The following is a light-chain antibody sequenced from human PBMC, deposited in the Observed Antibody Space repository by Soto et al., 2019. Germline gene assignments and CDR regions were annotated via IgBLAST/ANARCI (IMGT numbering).Light chain of an antibody. CDR2: GTS. Sequence: EIVLTQSPDTLSLSPGERATLSCRASQSVSSSYLAWYQQKPGQAPRLLIYGTSSRATDIPDRFSGSGSGTDFTLTISRLEPEDFAVYYCQQYNGSPWTFGQGTKVEIK. J-gene: IGKJ1*01. CDR1: QSVSSSY. V-gene: IGKV3-20*01. CDR3: QQYNGSPWT.